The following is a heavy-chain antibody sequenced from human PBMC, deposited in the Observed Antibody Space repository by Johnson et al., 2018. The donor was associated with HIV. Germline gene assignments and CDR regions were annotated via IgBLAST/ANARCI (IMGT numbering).Heavy chain of an antibody. Sequence: QVQLVESGGGVVQPGRSLRLSCAASGFTFSTYGMHWVRQAPGKGLEWVAVTSYDGGNKYYADSVKGRLTISRDNSKNTVYLQMNSLRAEDTAVYYCARERDYYDGDGAFDVWGQGTIVTVSS. CDR2: TSYDGGNK. J-gene: IGHJ3*01. D-gene: IGHD3-22*01. V-gene: IGHV3-30*19. CDR3: ARERDYYDGDGAFDV. CDR1: GFTFSTYG.